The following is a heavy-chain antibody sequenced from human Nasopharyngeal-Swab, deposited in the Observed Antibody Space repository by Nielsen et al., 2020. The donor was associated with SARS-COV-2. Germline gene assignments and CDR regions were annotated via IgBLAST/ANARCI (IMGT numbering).Heavy chain of an antibody. V-gene: IGHV1-46*01. D-gene: IGHD2-15*01. CDR1: GYTLTELS. Sequence: ASVKVSCKVSGYTLTELSMHWVRQAPGQGLEWMGIINPSGGSTSYAQKFQGRVTMTRDTSTSTVYMELSSLRSEDTAVYYCARDLTVVEAYYYYYGMDVWGQGTTVTVSS. J-gene: IGHJ6*02. CDR3: ARDLTVVEAYYYYYGMDV. CDR2: INPSGGST.